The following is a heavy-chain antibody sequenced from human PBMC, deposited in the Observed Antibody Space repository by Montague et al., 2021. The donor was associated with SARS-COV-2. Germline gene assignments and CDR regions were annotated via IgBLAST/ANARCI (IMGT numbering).Heavy chain of an antibody. CDR2: INHSGST. CDR1: GGSFSGYY. D-gene: IGHD3-22*01. CDR3: ARATRREFTYDYDSCCCGSDY. Sequence: SETLSLTCAVYGGSFSGYYWSWIRQPPGKGLEWIGEINHSGSTKYNPSLKSRVTISLDTSKNQFSLKLSSVTAADTAVYYCARATRREFTYDYDSCCCGSDYWGQGTLVTVSS. V-gene: IGHV4-34*01. J-gene: IGHJ4*02.